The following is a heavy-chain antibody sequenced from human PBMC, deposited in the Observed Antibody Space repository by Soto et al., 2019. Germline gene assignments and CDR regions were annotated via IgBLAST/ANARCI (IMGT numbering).Heavy chain of an antibody. CDR1: GFTFSSYA. Sequence: QVQLVESGGGVVQPGRSLRLSCAASGFTFSSYAMHWVRQAPGKGLEWVAVISYDGSNKYYADSVKGRFTISRDNSKNTLYLQMNSLRAEDTAVYYCARDPPYYYDSSGFDYWGQGTLVTVSS. J-gene: IGHJ4*02. CDR3: ARDPPYYYDSSGFDY. D-gene: IGHD3-22*01. CDR2: ISYDGSNK. V-gene: IGHV3-30-3*01.